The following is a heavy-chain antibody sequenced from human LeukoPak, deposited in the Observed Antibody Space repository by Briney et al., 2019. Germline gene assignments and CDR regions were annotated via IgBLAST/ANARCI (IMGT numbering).Heavy chain of an antibody. D-gene: IGHD2-15*01. CDR3: ARHAECKTGGSRYSWINWFAP. Sequence: PSETLSLTCTVSGGSISSTTYYWAWIRQPPGKGLEWIGSIYYSGSTYYNPSLKSRVTMSVDTSKNQFSLKLSSVTAADTAVYYCARHAECKTGGSRYSWINWFAPWGQGTLVTVSS. CDR1: GGSISSTTYY. V-gene: IGHV4-39*01. J-gene: IGHJ5*02. CDR2: IYYSGST.